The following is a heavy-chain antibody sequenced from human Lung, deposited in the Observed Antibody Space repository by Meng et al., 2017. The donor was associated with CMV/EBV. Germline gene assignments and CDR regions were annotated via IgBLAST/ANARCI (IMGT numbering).Heavy chain of an antibody. Sequence: SCAASGFTFSSYAMHWVRQAPGKGLQWVSVIYSGDDSTYYADSVKGRFTISRDNSKNMLYLQMNSLRAEDSAVYFCAKGKWGGYYYYYGMDVWGRGTXVTVSS. V-gene: IGHV3-23*03. J-gene: IGHJ6*02. CDR1: GFTFSSYA. CDR3: AKGKWGGYYYYYGMDV. D-gene: IGHD1-26*01. CDR2: IYSGDDST.